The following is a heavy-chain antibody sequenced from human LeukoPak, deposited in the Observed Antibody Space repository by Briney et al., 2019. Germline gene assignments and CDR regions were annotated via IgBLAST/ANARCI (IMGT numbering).Heavy chain of an antibody. V-gene: IGHV3-23*01. D-gene: IGHD2-8*01. J-gene: IGHJ4*02. CDR3: AKDPDCTSGVCYTFFDY. Sequence: GGSLRLSCAASGFTFNNFAMSWVRQAPGKGREWVSAISGSGGSTYYADSVEGRFTISRDNSKNTLYLQMNSLRAEDTAVYYCAKDPDCTSGVCYTFFDYWGQGTLVTVSS. CDR1: GFTFNNFA. CDR2: ISGSGGST.